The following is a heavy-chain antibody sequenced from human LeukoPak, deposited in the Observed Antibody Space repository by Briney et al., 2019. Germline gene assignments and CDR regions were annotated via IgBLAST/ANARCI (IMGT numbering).Heavy chain of an antibody. CDR2: IIPIFGTA. V-gene: IGHV1-69*06. CDR1: GGTFSGYA. Sequence: SVKVSCKASGGTFSGYAISWVRQAPGQGLEWMGGIIPIFGTANYAQKFQGRVTITADKSTSTAYMELSSLRSEDTAVYYCARVQVGVVAAISAFDIWGQGTMVTVSS. D-gene: IGHD2-15*01. CDR3: ARVQVGVVAAISAFDI. J-gene: IGHJ3*02.